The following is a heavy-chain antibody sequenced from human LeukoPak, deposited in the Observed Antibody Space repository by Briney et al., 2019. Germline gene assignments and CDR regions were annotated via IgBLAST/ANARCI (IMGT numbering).Heavy chain of an antibody. V-gene: IGHV4-59*01. D-gene: IGHD1-26*01. Sequence: PSETLSLTCTASGGSISSYYWSWIRQPPGKRLEWIGYIYYSGSTNYNPSLKSRVTMSVDTSKNQFSLKLSSVTAADTAVYYCARGGSYYEPYDYWGQGTLVTVSS. CDR3: ARGGSYYEPYDY. J-gene: IGHJ4*02. CDR2: IYYSGST. CDR1: GGSISSYY.